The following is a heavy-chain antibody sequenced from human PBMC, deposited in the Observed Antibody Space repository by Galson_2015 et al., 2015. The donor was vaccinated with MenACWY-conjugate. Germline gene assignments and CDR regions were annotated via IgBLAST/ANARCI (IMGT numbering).Heavy chain of an antibody. CDR3: ARDSTGNWNDFVYSYYGMDV. Sequence: SLRLSCAASGFTFSSYSLNWVRQAPGKGLEWGSYIRSSRSTVYYADSVKGRFTISRDSAKNSLYLQMNSLRAEDTAMYYCARDSTGNWNDFVYSYYGMDVWGQGTTVTVSS. J-gene: IGHJ6*02. CDR2: IRSSRSTV. D-gene: IGHD1-1*01. V-gene: IGHV3-48*04. CDR1: GFTFSSYS.